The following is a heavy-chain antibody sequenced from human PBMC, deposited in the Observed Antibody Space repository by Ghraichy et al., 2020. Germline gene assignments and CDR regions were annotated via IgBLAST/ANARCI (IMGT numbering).Heavy chain of an antibody. CDR1: GGSFSGYY. CDR3: ARVGYCSGTTCYVPFDY. D-gene: IGHD2-2*01. CDR2: INHSGDT. Sequence: SETLSLTCAVYGGSFSGYYWSWIRQPPGKGLEWIGEINHSGDTKYNPSLKSRVTISVDTSKNQFSLKLSSVTAADRAVYHCARVGYCSGTTCYVPFDYWGQGTRVTISS. J-gene: IGHJ4*02. V-gene: IGHV4-34*01.